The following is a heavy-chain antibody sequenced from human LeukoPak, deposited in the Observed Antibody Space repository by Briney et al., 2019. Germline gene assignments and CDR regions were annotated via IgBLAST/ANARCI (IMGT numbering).Heavy chain of an antibody. Sequence: SETLSLTCTVSGGSISSYYWSWIRQPPGEGLEWIGYIFYSGSTNNNPSLESRVTMSIDTSNNQFSLRLSSVTAADTAIYYCARRRGGNYNDFDFWGQGTLVTVSS. CDR2: IFYSGST. CDR1: GGSISSYY. D-gene: IGHD4-23*01. V-gene: IGHV4-59*01. J-gene: IGHJ4*02. CDR3: ARRRGGNYNDFDF.